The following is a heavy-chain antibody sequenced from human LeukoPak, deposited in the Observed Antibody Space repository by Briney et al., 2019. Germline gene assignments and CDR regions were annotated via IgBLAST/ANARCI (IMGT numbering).Heavy chain of an antibody. CDR2: IIPIFGIA. J-gene: IGHJ4*02. D-gene: IGHD3-22*01. CDR3: AIAQVPDYYDSSGYASFDN. CDR1: RGTFSTYA. Sequence: GASVRVSCTASRGTFSTYAISWVRQAPGQGVEWMGRIIPIFGIANYTQKFQGSVTITADKSTSTAYMERSSLRSEDTAVYYCAIAQVPDYYDSSGYASFDNWGQGTVVTVSS. V-gene: IGHV1-69*04.